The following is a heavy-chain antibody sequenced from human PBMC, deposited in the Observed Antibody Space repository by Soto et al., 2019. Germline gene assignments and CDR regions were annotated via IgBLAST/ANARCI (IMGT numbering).Heavy chain of an antibody. Sequence: QVQLQESGPGLVKPSQTLSLTCTVSGGSMSCGGYYWSWIRQHPGGGLEWIGYISYSGSAYYSPSLKSRLSMSVDTSKNQFSLKLSSVTAADTAVYYCARGDGSWAFVDYWGQGTLVAVSS. CDR3: ARGDGSWAFVDY. V-gene: IGHV4-31*03. D-gene: IGHD6-13*01. J-gene: IGHJ4*02. CDR2: ISYSGSA. CDR1: GGSMSCGGYY.